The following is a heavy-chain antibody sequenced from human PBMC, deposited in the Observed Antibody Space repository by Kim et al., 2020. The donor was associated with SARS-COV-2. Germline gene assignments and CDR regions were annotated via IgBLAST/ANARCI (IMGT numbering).Heavy chain of an antibody. V-gene: IGHV4-39*01. Sequence: SETLSLTCTVSGGSISSSSYYWGWIRQPPGKGLEWIGSIYYSGSTYYNPSLKSRVTISVDTSKNQFSLKLSSVTAADTAVYYCARLKSIAAAGTGWFDPWGQGTLVTVSS. J-gene: IGHJ5*02. D-gene: IGHD6-13*01. CDR1: GGSISSSSYY. CDR2: IYYSGST. CDR3: ARLKSIAAAGTGWFDP.